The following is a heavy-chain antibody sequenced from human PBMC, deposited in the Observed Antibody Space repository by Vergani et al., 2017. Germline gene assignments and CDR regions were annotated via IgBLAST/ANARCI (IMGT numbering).Heavy chain of an antibody. CDR1: GFIFKNHG. CDR3: ARDRGCATTSCYFSGAFDY. D-gene: IGHD2-2*01. Sequence: QVQLVESGGGVVQPGTSLRLSCAASGFIFKNHGMQWVRQAPGKGLEWVALIWDDGSKKNYGDSMKGRFTISRDNSKDTLYLEMNSLRGEDSAVYYCARDRGCATTSCYFSGAFDYWGLGTLVSVSS. CDR2: IWDDGSKK. V-gene: IGHV3-33*01. J-gene: IGHJ4*02.